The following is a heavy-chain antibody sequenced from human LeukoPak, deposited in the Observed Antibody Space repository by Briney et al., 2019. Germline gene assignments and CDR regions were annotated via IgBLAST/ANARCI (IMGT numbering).Heavy chain of an antibody. Sequence: LRLSCAASGFTFDDYAMHWVRQAPGKGLEWVSGISWNSGSIGYADSVKGRFTISRDNAKNSLYLQMNSLRPEDTAFYYCAKDGGWQWLANWFDPWGQGTLVTVSS. J-gene: IGHJ5*02. V-gene: IGHV3-9*01. CDR1: GFTFDDYA. CDR2: ISWNSGSI. D-gene: IGHD6-19*01. CDR3: AKDGGWQWLANWFDP.